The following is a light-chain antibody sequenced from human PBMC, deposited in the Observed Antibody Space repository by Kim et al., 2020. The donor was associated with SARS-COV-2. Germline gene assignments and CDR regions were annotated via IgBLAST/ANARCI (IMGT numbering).Light chain of an antibody. V-gene: IGLV3-9*01. CDR1: NIGSKN. J-gene: IGLJ2*01. CDR3: QVWDSSIVV. CDR2: NDS. Sequence: SYELTQPLSVSVALGQTARITCGGNNIGSKNVFWYQQKPGQAPVLVIYNDSNRPSGIPERFSGSSSGNTATLTISRAQAGDEADYHCQVWDSSIVVFGGGTQLTVL.